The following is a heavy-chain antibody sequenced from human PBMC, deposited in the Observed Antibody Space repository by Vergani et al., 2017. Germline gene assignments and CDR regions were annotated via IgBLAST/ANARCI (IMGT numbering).Heavy chain of an antibody. Sequence: EVQLVQFGAEVKKPGESLKISCKGSGYSFTSYWIGWVRQMPGKGLEWMGIIYPGDSDTRYSPSFQGQVTISADKSISTAYLQWSSLKASDTAMYYCARWGEYDYIGGSYRVGDYWGQGTLVTVSS. V-gene: IGHV5-51*01. D-gene: IGHD3-16*02. J-gene: IGHJ4*02. CDR3: ARWGEYDYIGGSYRVGDY. CDR1: GYSFTSYW. CDR2: IYPGDSDT.